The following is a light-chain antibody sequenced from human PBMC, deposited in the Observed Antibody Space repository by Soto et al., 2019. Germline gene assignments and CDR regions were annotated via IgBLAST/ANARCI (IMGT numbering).Light chain of an antibody. CDR2: EVN. CDR3: SSYTGGNPSYV. V-gene: IGLV2-8*01. CDR1: SSDVCGYDY. J-gene: IGLJ1*01. Sequence: QSLLTQPPSASGSPGQSVTISCTGTSSDVCGYDYVSWYQQHPGKAPKLMIYEVNIRTSGVSDRFSGSKSGNTASLTVSGLKAEDEADYYCSSYTGGNPSYVFGTGNKVDVL.